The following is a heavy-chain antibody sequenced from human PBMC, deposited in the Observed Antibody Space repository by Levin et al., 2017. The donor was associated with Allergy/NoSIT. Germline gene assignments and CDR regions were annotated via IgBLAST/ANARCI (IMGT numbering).Heavy chain of an antibody. J-gene: IGHJ6*02. CDR3: ARVEQQLPPSGYYGMDV. CDR2: INHSGST. CDR1: GGSFSGYY. V-gene: IGHV4-34*01. D-gene: IGHD6-13*01. Sequence: SQTLSLPCAVYGGSFSGYYWSWIRQPPGKGLEWIGEINHSGSTNYNPSLKSRVTISVDTSKNQFSLKLSSVTAADTAVYYCARVEQQLPPSGYYGMDVWGQGTTVTVSS.